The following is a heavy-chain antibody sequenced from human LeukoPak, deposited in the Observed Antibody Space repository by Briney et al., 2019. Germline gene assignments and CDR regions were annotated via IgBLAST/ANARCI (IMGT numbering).Heavy chain of an antibody. V-gene: IGHV1-69*05. CDR1: GGTFSSYA. Sequence: GASVKVSCEASGGTFSSYAISWVRQAPGQGLEWMGGIIPIFGTANYAQKFQGRVTITTDESTSTAYMELSSLRSEDTAVYYCARAPAANEYFDYWGQGTLVTVSS. CDR2: IIPIFGTA. D-gene: IGHD2-2*01. J-gene: IGHJ4*02. CDR3: ARAPAANEYFDY.